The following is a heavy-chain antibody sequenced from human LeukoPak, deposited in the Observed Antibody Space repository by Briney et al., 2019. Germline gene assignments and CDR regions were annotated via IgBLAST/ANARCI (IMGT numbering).Heavy chain of an antibody. Sequence: PSETLSLTCAVYGGSFSGYYWSWIRQPPGKGLEWIGEINHSGSTNYNPSLKSRVTISVDTSKNQFSLKLSSVTAADTAVYYCAGVRGVIDYWGQGTLVTVSS. CDR3: AGVRGVIDY. CDR2: INHSGST. D-gene: IGHD3-10*02. J-gene: IGHJ4*02. CDR1: GGSFSGYY. V-gene: IGHV4-34*01.